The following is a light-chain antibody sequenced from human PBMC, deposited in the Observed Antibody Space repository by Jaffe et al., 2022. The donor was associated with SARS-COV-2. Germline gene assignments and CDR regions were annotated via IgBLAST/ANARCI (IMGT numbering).Light chain of an antibody. Sequence: SYELTQPPSVSVSPGQTASISCSGDTLVDKNVCWFQQKPGQSPVMVIYQNTKRPSGIPARFSGSNSGNTATLTISGTQAMDEADYYCQAWDSTTPVFGGGTKLTVL. V-gene: IGLV3-1*01. CDR3: QAWDSTTPV. CDR2: QNT. J-gene: IGLJ2*01. CDR1: TLVDKN.